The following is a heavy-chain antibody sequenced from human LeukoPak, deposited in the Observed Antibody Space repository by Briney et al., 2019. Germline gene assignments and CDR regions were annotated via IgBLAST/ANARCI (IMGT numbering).Heavy chain of an antibody. J-gene: IGHJ4*02. CDR3: ARNGYSYGSLDYFDY. D-gene: IGHD5-18*01. V-gene: IGHV3-30*03. CDR1: GLSFSSYG. CDR2: ISYAGSSK. Sequence: QSGGSLRLSCAASGLSFSSYGMHWVRQAPGKGLEWVAVISYAGSSKLYADSVKGRFTLSGDNSKNTLYLQMNSLSAEDTAVYYCARNGYSYGSLDYFDYWGQGTLVTVSS.